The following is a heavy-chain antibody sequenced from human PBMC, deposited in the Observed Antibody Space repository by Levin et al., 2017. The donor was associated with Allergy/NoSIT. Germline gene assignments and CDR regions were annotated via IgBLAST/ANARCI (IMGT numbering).Heavy chain of an antibody. Sequence: GESLKISCVASGFSFTGYAMTWVRQTPGRGLEWVAEISGSGGDIYYADSVKGRFTISKDKSKNTLYLQMKSLRVEDTATYLCAKGVERWWMRAGAVDYWGQGTLVTGSS. V-gene: IGHV3-23*01. CDR1: GFSFTGYA. D-gene: IGHD2-8*01. CDR3: AKGVERWWMRAGAVDY. CDR2: ISGSGGDI. J-gene: IGHJ4*02.